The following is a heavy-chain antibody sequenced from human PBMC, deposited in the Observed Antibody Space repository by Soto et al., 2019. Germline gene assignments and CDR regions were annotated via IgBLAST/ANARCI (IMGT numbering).Heavy chain of an antibody. CDR1: GGTFSSYA. Sequence: GASVKVSCKASGGTFSSYAISWVRQAPGQGLEWMGGIIPIFGTANYAQKFQGRVTITADESTSTAYMGLSSLRSEDTAVYYCAREGLRYFDWLEDYYYYYGMDVWGQGTTVTVSS. CDR3: AREGLRYFDWLEDYYYYYGMDV. CDR2: IIPIFGTA. J-gene: IGHJ6*02. V-gene: IGHV1-69*13. D-gene: IGHD3-9*01.